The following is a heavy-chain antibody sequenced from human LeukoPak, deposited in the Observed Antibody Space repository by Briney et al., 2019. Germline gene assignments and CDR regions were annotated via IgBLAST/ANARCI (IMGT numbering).Heavy chain of an antibody. CDR1: GGSISSSNW. Sequence: PSETLSLTCAVSGGSISSSNWWSWVRQPPGKGLEWIGEIYHSGSTNYNPSLKSRVTISVDKSKNQFSLKLSSVTAADTAVYYCATEREAAVAGLDYWGQGTLVTVSS. V-gene: IGHV4-4*02. CDR3: ATEREAAVAGLDY. J-gene: IGHJ4*02. CDR2: IYHSGST. D-gene: IGHD6-19*01.